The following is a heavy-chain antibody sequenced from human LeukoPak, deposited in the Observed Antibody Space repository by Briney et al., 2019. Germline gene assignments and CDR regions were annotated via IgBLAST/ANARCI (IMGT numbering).Heavy chain of an antibody. J-gene: IGHJ4*02. V-gene: IGHV3-30-3*01. CDR1: GFTFSASV. CDR3: AKDAPGIKVAGHCDF. D-gene: IGHD6-19*01. CDR2: ISYDETDE. Sequence: PGGSLRLSCAASGFTFSASVMHWVRQAPGKGLEWVAVISYDETDEYYAESVKGRFTISRDNPKNTLYLQMNNLKPEDTAVYYCAKDAPGIKVAGHCDFWGQGTLVTVSS.